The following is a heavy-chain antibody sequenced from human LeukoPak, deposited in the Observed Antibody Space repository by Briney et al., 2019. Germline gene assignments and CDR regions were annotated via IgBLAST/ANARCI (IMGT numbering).Heavy chain of an antibody. Sequence: ASVKVSCKVSGYTLTELSMHWVRQAPGKGLEWMGGFDPEDGETIYAQKFQGRVTMTEDTSTDTAYMELSSLRSEDTAVYYCARDLAPYSSGWYSFQHWGQGTLVTVSS. CDR1: GYTLTELS. D-gene: IGHD6-19*01. CDR3: ARDLAPYSSGWYSFQH. J-gene: IGHJ1*01. V-gene: IGHV1-24*01. CDR2: FDPEDGET.